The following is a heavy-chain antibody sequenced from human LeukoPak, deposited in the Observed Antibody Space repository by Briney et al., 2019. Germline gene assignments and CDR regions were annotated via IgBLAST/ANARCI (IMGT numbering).Heavy chain of an antibody. Sequence: SETLSLTCTVSGGSISSYYWSWIRQPPGKGLEWIGYIYYSGSTNYNPSLKSRVTISVDTSKNQLSLKLSSVTAADTAVYYCARDRYYYGSGSYDHWGQGTLVTVSS. CDR1: GGSISSYY. CDR3: ARDRYYYGSGSYDH. D-gene: IGHD3-10*01. V-gene: IGHV4-59*01. CDR2: IYYSGST. J-gene: IGHJ4*02.